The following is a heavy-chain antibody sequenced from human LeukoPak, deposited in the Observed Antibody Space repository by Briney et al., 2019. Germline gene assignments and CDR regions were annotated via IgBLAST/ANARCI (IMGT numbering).Heavy chain of an antibody. V-gene: IGHV1-18*01. CDR3: AGTLGYCSSTFCYLKY. CDR2: ISAYDGST. CDR1: GYTFTSYG. J-gene: IGHJ4*02. Sequence: ASVKVSCKASGYTFTSYGISWVRQAPGQGLQWMGWISAYDGSTHYAQDLQGRVTMTTDTFTSTAYMELRSLKTDDTAMYYCAGTLGYCSSTFCYLKYWGQGTLVTVSS. D-gene: IGHD2-2*01.